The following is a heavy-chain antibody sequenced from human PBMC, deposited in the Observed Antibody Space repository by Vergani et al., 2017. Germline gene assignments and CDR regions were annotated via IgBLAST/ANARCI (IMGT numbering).Heavy chain of an antibody. V-gene: IGHV4-39*02. CDR1: GGSISSSSYY. CDR2: IYYSGST. D-gene: IGHD3-10*01. Sequence: QLQLQESGPGLVKPSETLSLTCTVSGGSISSSSYYWGWIRQPPGKGLEWIGSIYYSGSTYYNPSLKSRVTISVDTSKNQFSLKLSSVTAADTAVYYCARELSYYYGSGSDDYNPYYYEGMDVWGQGTTVTVSS. J-gene: IGHJ6*02. CDR3: ARELSYYYGSGSDDYNPYYYEGMDV.